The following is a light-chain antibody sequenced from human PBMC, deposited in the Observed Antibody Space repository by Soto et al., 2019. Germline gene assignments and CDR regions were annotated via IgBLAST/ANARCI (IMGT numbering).Light chain of an antibody. J-gene: IGKJ1*01. CDR3: QQYGSLPKT. CDR2: GAS. V-gene: IGKV3-20*01. CDR1: QSVSSSY. Sequence: EIVLTQSPGTLSLSPGERATLSCRASQSVSSSYLAWYQQKPGQAPRLLIYGASSRATGIPDRFSGSGSGTDFSLIISRLEPEDFAVYYCQQYGSLPKTFGQGTKVDIK.